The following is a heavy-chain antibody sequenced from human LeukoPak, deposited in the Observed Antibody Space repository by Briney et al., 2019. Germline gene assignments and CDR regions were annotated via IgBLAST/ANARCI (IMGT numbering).Heavy chain of an antibody. CDR3: ARGDGWSFDY. D-gene: IGHD6-19*01. Sequence: GWSLSLSCAASGFIFSDYYMDWVRQAPGKGLEWLGRTRNKVHNYMTEYAASVKGRFTISRDDSQKSLFLQVNSLKTDDTAVYYCARGDGWSFDYWGQGTLVTVSS. J-gene: IGHJ4*02. CDR2: TRNKVHNYMT. CDR1: GFIFSDYY. V-gene: IGHV3-72*01.